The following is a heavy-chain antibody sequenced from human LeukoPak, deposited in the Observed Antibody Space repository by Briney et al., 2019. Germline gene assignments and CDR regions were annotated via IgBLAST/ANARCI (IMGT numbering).Heavy chain of an antibody. CDR3: AKDFSSPGYFFDY. D-gene: IGHD6-6*01. Sequence: GGSLRLSCAASGFTLSSYAMSWVRQTPGKGLEWVSGISGSGGSTDYADSVKGRFTTSRDNSKSTLYLQINSLRAEDTAVYYCAKDFSSPGYFFDYWGQGTLVSVSS. CDR2: ISGSGGST. V-gene: IGHV3-23*01. J-gene: IGHJ4*02. CDR1: GFTLSSYA.